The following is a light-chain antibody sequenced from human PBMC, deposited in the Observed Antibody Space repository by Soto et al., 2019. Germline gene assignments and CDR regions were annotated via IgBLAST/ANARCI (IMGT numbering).Light chain of an antibody. V-gene: IGLV2-14*01. CDR3: CSYTTGNTRQIV. CDR2: DVS. J-gene: IGLJ1*01. Sequence: QSALTQPASVSGSPGQSITISCTGTSSDVGGYNYVSWYQQHPGKAPKFMIYDVSNRPSGVSNRFSGSKSGNTASLTISGLQAEDEADYYYCSYTTGNTRQIVFGTGTKLTVL. CDR1: SSDVGGYNY.